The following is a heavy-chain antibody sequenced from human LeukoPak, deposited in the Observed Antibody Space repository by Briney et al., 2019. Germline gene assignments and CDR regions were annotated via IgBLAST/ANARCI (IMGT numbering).Heavy chain of an antibody. CDR2: MNPNGGNT. CDR1: GYTFTSYD. D-gene: IGHD6-19*01. V-gene: IGHV1-8*01. CDR3: ARSLAVAGTLGLDAFDI. Sequence: ASVKVSCKASGYTFTSYDINWVRQATGQGLEWMGWMNPNGGNTGYAQKFQGRVTMTRNTSISTAYMELSSLRSEDTAVYYCARSLAVAGTLGLDAFDIWGQGTMVTVSS. J-gene: IGHJ3*02.